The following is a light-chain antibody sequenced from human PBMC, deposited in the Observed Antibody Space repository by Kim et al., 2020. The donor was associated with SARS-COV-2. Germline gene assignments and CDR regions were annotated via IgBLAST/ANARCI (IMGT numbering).Light chain of an antibody. Sequence: FSPGERVILSCRASQSVASGYVAWYQQKGGQAPRLLIFATSSRATGIPDRFSGSGSGTAFTLTINTLEPEDFAVYFCQQYGSSPLTFGGGTKLEI. CDR3: QQYGSSPLT. CDR1: QSVASGY. J-gene: IGKJ4*01. V-gene: IGKV3-20*01. CDR2: ATS.